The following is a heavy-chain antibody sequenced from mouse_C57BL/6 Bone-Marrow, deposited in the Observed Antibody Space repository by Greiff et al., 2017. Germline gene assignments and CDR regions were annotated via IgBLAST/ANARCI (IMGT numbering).Heavy chain of an antibody. J-gene: IGHJ3*01. Sequence: EVQLVESGGGLVKPGGSLKLSCAASGFTFSSYAMSWVRQTPEKRLEWVATISDGGSYTYYPDNVKGRFTISRDNAKNNLYLQMSHLKSEDTAMYYCARAFNWVAYWGQGTLVTVSA. CDR2: ISDGGSYT. CDR1: GFTFSSYA. V-gene: IGHV5-4*01. CDR3: ARAFNWVAY.